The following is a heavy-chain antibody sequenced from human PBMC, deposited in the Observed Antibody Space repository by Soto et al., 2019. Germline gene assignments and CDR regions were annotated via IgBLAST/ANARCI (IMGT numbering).Heavy chain of an antibody. CDR3: ARDQLNPKTEEYYFDY. CDR1: GFTFSSYG. Sequence: GGSLRLSCAASGFTFSSYGMHWVRQAPGKGLEWVAVIWYDGSNKYYADSVKGRFTISRDNSKNTLYLQMNSLRAEDTAVYYCARDQLNPKTEEYYFDYWGQGTLVTVSS. J-gene: IGHJ4*02. V-gene: IGHV3-33*01. D-gene: IGHD3-10*01. CDR2: IWYDGSNK.